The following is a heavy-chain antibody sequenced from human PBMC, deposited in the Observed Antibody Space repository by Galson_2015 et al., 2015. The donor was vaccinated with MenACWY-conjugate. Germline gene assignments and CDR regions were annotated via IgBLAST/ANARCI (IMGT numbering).Heavy chain of an antibody. CDR2: IKQDGSET. V-gene: IGHV3-7*03. CDR3: ARDVSSSVWGGSWLY. Sequence: SLRLSCAASGFIFGNYWMSWLRQRPGTGLEWVAKIKQDGSETHYMDSVEGRFTISRDNAKNTVFLEMSSLRAEDTAVYFCARDVSSSVWGGSWLYWGQGTLVTVSS. D-gene: IGHD6-19*01. J-gene: IGHJ4*02. CDR1: GFIFGNYW.